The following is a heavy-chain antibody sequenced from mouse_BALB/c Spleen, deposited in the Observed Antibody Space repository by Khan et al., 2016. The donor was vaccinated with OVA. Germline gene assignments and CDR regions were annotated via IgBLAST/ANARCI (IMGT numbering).Heavy chain of an antibody. CDR3: ARHQVPLSMDS. Sequence: QVQLQQSGPDLVAPSQSLSITCTVSGFSLTSYAIHWVRQPPGKGLEWLVVIWSDGRTTYNSALKSRLSISKDNSKSQVFLKIDSLQTDDTAMYYCARHQVPLSMDSWGQGTSVTVSS. V-gene: IGHV2-6-2*01. CDR2: IWSDGRT. CDR1: GFSLTSYA. J-gene: IGHJ4*01.